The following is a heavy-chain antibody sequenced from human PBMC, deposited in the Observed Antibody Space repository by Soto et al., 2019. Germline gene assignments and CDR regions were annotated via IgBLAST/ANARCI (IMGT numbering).Heavy chain of an antibody. J-gene: IGHJ4*02. CDR2: ISGSGSST. CDR1: GFIFSYYY. D-gene: IGHD5-18*01. CDR3: AMDKTTAQYYFDY. Sequence: GGSLRLSCSASGFIFSYYYMSWIRQPPGKGLEWVSYISGSGSSTNYADSVKGRFTISRDNAKNSLYLQIYSLRAEDTAVYYSAMDKTTAQYYFDYWGQGALVTVSS. V-gene: IGHV3-11*06.